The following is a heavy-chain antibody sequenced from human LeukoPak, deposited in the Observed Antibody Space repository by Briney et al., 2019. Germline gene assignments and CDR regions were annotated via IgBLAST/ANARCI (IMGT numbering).Heavy chain of an antibody. Sequence: SETLSLTCAVSGGSISSGGYSWSWIRQPPGKGLEWIGYIYYSGSTYYNPSLKSRVTISVDTSKNQFSLKLSSVTAADTAVYYCARGEGYSYGYDWYFDLWGRGTLVTVSS. D-gene: IGHD5-18*01. CDR1: GGSISSGGYS. V-gene: IGHV4-30-4*07. CDR2: IYYSGST. CDR3: ARGEGYSYGYDWYFDL. J-gene: IGHJ2*01.